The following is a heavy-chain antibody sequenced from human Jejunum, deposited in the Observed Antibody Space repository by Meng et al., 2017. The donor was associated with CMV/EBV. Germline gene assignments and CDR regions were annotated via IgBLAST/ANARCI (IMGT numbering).Heavy chain of an antibody. CDR2: AKAKSYTK. Sequence: SCSASGFYFTDYYMDWVRQAPGKGLGLVGRAKAKSYTKQHAASVESRFTIPRSDSKNSLFLQMNNLKAEDTALYYCVRDNWGLDYWGQGTLVTVSS. J-gene: IGHJ4*02. CDR3: VRDNWGLDY. V-gene: IGHV3-72*01. CDR1: GFYFTDYY. D-gene: IGHD7-27*01.